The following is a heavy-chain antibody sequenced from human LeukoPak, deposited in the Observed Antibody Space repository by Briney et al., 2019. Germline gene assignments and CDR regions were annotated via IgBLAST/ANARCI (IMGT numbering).Heavy chain of an antibody. D-gene: IGHD3-22*01. CDR3: ARSGYYDPFDY. CDR1: SGFIRNYY. CDR2: IYYSGSTNSNSGST. Sequence: SETLSLTCTISSGFIRNYYWTWIRQPPGKGLEWIGYIYYSGSTNSNSGSTNYNPSLKSRVTISDDTSKNQFSLNLSFVTAADTAVYYCARSGYYDPFDYWGQGTLVTVSS. V-gene: IGHV4-59*08. J-gene: IGHJ4*02.